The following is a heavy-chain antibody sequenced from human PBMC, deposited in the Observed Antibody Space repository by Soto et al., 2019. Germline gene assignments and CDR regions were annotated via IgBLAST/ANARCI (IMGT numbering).Heavy chain of an antibody. D-gene: IGHD3-10*01. CDR3: ARRMGSGSYWDY. J-gene: IGHJ4*02. Sequence: QVQLVQSGAEVKKPGSSVKVSCKASGGTFSSYTISWVRQAPGQGLEWMGRIIPILGIANYAQKFQGRVTITADKSTSTAYMELSSLRSEDTAVYYCARRMGSGSYWDYWGQGTLVTVSS. CDR1: GGTFSSYT. V-gene: IGHV1-69*02. CDR2: IIPILGIA.